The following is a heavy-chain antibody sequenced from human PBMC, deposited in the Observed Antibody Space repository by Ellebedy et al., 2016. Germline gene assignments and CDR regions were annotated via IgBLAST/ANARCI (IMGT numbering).Heavy chain of an antibody. CDR1: GFTFHEYT. D-gene: IGHD3-3*01. J-gene: IGHJ4*02. CDR2: ISWNGGST. CDR3: AKDRYDFWSGYYLTDY. V-gene: IGHV3-43*01. Sequence: GGSLTLSXAASGFTFHEYTMHWFRQAPGKGLEWVSLISWNGGSTYYADSVKGRFTISRDKSRNSLYLQMNSLRTEDTALYYCAKDRYDFWSGYYLTDYWGQGTLVTVSS.